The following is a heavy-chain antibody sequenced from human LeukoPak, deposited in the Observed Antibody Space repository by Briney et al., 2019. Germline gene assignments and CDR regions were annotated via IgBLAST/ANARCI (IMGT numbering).Heavy chain of an antibody. CDR2: IIPILGIA. CDR3: ARPRGDYGDYSFDY. J-gene: IGHJ4*02. Sequence: ASVKVSCKASGGTFSSYAISWVRQAPGQGLEWMGRIIPILGIANYAQKFQGRVTITADKSTSTAYMELSSLRSEDTAVYYCARPRGDYGDYSFDYWGQGTLVTVSS. V-gene: IGHV1-69*04. CDR1: GGTFSSYA. D-gene: IGHD4-17*01.